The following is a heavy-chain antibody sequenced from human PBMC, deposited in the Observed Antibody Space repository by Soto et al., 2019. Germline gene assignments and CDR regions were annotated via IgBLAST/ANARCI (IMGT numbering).Heavy chain of an antibody. D-gene: IGHD6-13*01. V-gene: IGHV4-39*01. CDR3: ARHPETSSSCGY. CDR1: GGSISSSSYY. J-gene: IGHJ4*02. Sequence: ETLSLTCTVSGGSISSSSYYWGWIRQPPGKGLEWIGSIYYSGSTYYNPSLKSRVTISVDTSKNQFSLKLSSVTAADTAVYYCARHPETSSSCGYWGQGTLVTVSS. CDR2: IYYSGST.